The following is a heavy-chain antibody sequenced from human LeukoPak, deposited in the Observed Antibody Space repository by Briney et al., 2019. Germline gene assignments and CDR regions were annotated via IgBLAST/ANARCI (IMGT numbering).Heavy chain of an antibody. CDR2: IYPGDSDT. CDR1: GYTFTSYW. V-gene: IGHV5-51*01. J-gene: IGHJ5*02. D-gene: IGHD6-19*01. CDR3: ARRVSSGWYGGGWFDP. Sequence: AGESLKISCKGSGYTFTSYWIGWVRQMPGKGLEWMGIIYPGDSDTRYSPSFQGQVTISADKSISTAYLQWSSLKASDTAMYYCARRVSSGWYGGGWFDPWGQGTLVTVSS.